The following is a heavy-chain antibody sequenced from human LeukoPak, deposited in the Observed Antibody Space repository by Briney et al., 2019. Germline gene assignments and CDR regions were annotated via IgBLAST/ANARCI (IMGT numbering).Heavy chain of an antibody. J-gene: IGHJ3*02. Sequence: PSETLSLTCTVSGGSISRYYWTWFRRPPGKGLEWIGYNYHGGSTNYSPSLKSRVTISVDTSTNQFSLRLSSVTAADTAVYYCARGGASSGRGNDAFEIWGQGTTVTVSS. CDR2: NYHGGST. CDR3: ARGGASSGRGNDAFEI. D-gene: IGHD6-19*01. CDR1: GGSISRYY. V-gene: IGHV4-59*01.